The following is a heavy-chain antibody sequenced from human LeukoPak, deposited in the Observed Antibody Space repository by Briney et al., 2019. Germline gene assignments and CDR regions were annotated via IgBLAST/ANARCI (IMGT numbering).Heavy chain of an antibody. V-gene: IGHV3-30*02. Sequence: GGSLRLSCAASGFTFSSYGMHWVRQAPGKGLEWVAFIRYDGSNKYYADSVKGRFTISRDNSKNTLYLQMNCLRAEDTAVYYCAKGGIAAAGADFDYWGQGTLVTVSS. CDR1: GFTFSSYG. J-gene: IGHJ4*02. CDR3: AKGGIAAAGADFDY. CDR2: IRYDGSNK. D-gene: IGHD6-13*01.